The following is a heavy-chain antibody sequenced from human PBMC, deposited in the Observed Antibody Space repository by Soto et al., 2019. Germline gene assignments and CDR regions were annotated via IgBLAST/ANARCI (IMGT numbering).Heavy chain of an antibody. CDR3: ATDTARTYYYYGMDV. V-gene: IGHV5-51*01. J-gene: IGHJ6*02. CDR2: IHPGDSDA. CDR1: GYSFTSYW. Sequence: GESLKISCKGSGYSFTSYWIGWVRQMPGKGLEWMGIIHPGDSDARYSPSFQGQVTISVDKSTSTAYLQWSSLKASDTAMYYCATDTARTYYYYGMDVWGQGTTVTV. D-gene: IGHD5-18*01.